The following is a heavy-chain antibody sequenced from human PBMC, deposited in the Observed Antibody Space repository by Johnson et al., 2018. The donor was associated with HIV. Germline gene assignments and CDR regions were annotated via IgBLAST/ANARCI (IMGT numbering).Heavy chain of an antibody. CDR2: ISSSGNTI. D-gene: IGHD1-26*01. CDR3: ARSPGYSLLDAFDI. V-gene: IGHV3-11*04. CDR1: GFTFSDYY. Sequence: QVQLVESGGGLVKPGGSLRLSCAASGFTFSDYYMSWIRQAPGKGLEWVSYISSSGNTIYNADSVKARFTISRDNSKNTLYLQMNSLRAEDTAVYYCARSPGYSLLDAFDIWGQGTMVTVSS. J-gene: IGHJ3*02.